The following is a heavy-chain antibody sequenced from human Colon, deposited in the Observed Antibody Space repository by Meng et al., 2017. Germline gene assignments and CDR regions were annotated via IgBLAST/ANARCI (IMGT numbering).Heavy chain of an antibody. J-gene: IGHJ5*02. CDR2: IYYSGRT. Sequence: QVQLQESAPELVKPSQTLSLTCTVSGASIKSYFWSWLRQAPGKGLEWIASIYYSGRTDYNPSLKSRVAISVDTSKSHFSLNLSSVTAADTAVYYCATSDRVPGWFDPWGQGTLVTVSS. CDR1: GASIKSYF. D-gene: IGHD3-10*01. V-gene: IGHV4-59*01. CDR3: ATSDRVPGWFDP.